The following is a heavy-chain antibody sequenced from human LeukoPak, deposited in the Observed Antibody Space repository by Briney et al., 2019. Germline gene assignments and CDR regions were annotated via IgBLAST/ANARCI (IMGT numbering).Heavy chain of an antibody. D-gene: IGHD2-2*01. CDR1: GFTFSSFA. CDR2: VIGSGGST. J-gene: IGHJ4*02. CDR3: AKDLFCSSTSCHDDYFDY. V-gene: IGHV3-23*01. Sequence: GGSLRLSRAPPGFTFSSFAMSRGRRAPGEGVGWVSPVIGSGGSTYYADSVKGRFTISRDNSKNTLYLQMNSLRAEDTAVYYCAKDLFCSSTSCHDDYFDYWGQGTLVTVSS.